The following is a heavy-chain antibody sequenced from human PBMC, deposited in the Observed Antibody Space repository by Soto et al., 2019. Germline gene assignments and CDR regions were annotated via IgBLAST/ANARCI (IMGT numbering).Heavy chain of an antibody. CDR3: AASKASIQFLSDP. V-gene: IGHV4-39*01. Sequence: PLDTLYRTCTVTGDSRSSRSYYWGWIRQPPGKGLGWIGSIYYSGSTYNNTSLRSRVSMSLDHAKNQFSLKLRSVTAEDTAVYSCAASKASIQFLSDPWSQGTLVTVSS. CDR1: GDSRSSRSYY. J-gene: IGHJ5*02. D-gene: IGHD3-3*01. CDR2: IYYSGST.